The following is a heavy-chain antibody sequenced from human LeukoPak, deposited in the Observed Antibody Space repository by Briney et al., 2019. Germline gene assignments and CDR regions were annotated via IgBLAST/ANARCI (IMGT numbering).Heavy chain of an antibody. V-gene: IGHV4-4*02. CDR1: GGSISSSNW. D-gene: IGHD3-10*01. CDR3: AREPRGVLRGAFDI. CDR2: IYHTGRT. Sequence: SGTLSLTCAVSGGSISSSNWWSWVRQPPGKGLEWIGEIYHTGRTNYNPSLKSRVTISVDKSKNQFSLKLSSVTAADTAVYYCAREPRGVLRGAFDIWGQGTMVTVSS. J-gene: IGHJ3*02.